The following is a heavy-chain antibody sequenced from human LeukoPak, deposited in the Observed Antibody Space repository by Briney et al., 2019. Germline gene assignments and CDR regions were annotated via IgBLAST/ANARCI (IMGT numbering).Heavy chain of an antibody. CDR1: DGSITGYY. Sequence: SETLSLTCTVSDGSITGYYWSWIRQPPGKGLEWIAYVYYTGRTLYNPSLESRVTISVDTSKTQFSLKLTSVTAADTAVYYCASGAWELLDYWGQGTLVTVSS. J-gene: IGHJ4*02. V-gene: IGHV4-59*08. CDR2: VYYTGRT. CDR3: ASGAWELLDY. D-gene: IGHD1-26*01.